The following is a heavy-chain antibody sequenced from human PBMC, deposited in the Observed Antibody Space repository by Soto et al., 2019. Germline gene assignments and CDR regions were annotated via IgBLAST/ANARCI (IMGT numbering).Heavy chain of an antibody. J-gene: IGHJ4*02. CDR3: ARESWELLRV. CDR1: VFTFSSYS. CDR2: ISSSSSTI. Sequence: PRWSLRLSCAASVFTFSSYSMNWFRQAPGKGLEWVSYISSSSSTIYYADSVKGRFTISRDNAKNSLYLQMNSLRDEDTAVYYCARESWELLRVWGQGTLVTVSS. V-gene: IGHV3-48*02. D-gene: IGHD1-26*01.